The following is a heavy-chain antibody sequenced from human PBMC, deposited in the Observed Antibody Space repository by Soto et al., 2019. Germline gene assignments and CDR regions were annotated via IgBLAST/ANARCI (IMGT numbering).Heavy chain of an antibody. CDR2: MNPEVTTI. D-gene: IGHD4-17*01. V-gene: IGHV3-74*01. Sequence: GGSLRLSCASSVFTLSNYWMHWARQAPGKGLVWVSRMNPEVTTISYADSVKGRFTISRDNARDTLHLEMNSLRADDTAVYYCGRGAYGDPVDFWGQGTLVTVSS. CDR3: GRGAYGDPVDF. CDR1: VFTLSNYW. J-gene: IGHJ4*02.